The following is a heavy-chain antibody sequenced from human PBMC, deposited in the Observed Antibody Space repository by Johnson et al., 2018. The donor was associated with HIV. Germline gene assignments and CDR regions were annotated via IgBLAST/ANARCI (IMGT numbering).Heavy chain of an antibody. CDR2: SSSSGSTI. Sequence: QVQLVESGGGLVKPGGSLRLSCAASGFTFSDYYMSWIRQAPGKGLEWVSYSSSSGSTIYYADSVQGRFTISRDNAKNSLYLQMNSLRAEDTAVYYCAREARQYHYDSSNDAFDIWGQGTMVTVSS. D-gene: IGHD3-22*01. CDR3: AREARQYHYDSSNDAFDI. CDR1: GFTFSDYY. V-gene: IGHV3-11*04. J-gene: IGHJ3*02.